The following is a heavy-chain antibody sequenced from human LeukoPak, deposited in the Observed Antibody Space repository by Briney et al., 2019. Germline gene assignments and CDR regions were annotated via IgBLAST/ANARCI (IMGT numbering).Heavy chain of an antibody. CDR2: ISYDGSNK. CDR3: ASGYGTFDY. Sequence: GGSLRLSCAASGFTFSSYGMHWVRQAPGKGLEWVAVISYDGSNKYYADSVKGRFTISRDNSKNTLSLQMNSLRAEDTAVYYCASGYGTFDYWGQGTLVTVSS. V-gene: IGHV3-30*03. D-gene: IGHD1-1*01. CDR1: GFTFSSYG. J-gene: IGHJ4*02.